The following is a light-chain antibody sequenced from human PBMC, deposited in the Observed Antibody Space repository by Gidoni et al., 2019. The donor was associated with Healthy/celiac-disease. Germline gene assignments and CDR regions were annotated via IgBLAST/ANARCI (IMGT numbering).Light chain of an antibody. V-gene: IGKV2-28*01. CDR1: QSILHSNGYNY. CDR3: KQALQTPGT. J-gene: IGKJ1*01. CDR2: LGS. Sequence: VITQSPFFLPVTPGEPSSISCRSSQSILHSNGYNYLDWYLQKPGQSPQLLIYLGSNRASGVPDRFSGSGSGTDFTLKISRVEAEDVGVYYCKQALQTPGTFGQGTKVEIK.